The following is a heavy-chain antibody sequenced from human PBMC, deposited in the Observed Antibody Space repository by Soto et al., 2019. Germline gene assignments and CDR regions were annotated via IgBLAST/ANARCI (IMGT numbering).Heavy chain of an antibody. D-gene: IGHD2-2*01. CDR3: ARDRILCSSTSCFGMDV. J-gene: IGHJ6*02. Sequence: SETLSLTCTVSGGSISSGGYYWSWIRQHPGKGLEWIGYIYYSRSTYYNPSLKSRVTISVDTSKDQFSLKLSSVTAADTAVYYCARDRILCSSTSCFGMDVWGQGTTVTVSS. V-gene: IGHV4-31*03. CDR2: IYYSRST. CDR1: GGSISSGGYY.